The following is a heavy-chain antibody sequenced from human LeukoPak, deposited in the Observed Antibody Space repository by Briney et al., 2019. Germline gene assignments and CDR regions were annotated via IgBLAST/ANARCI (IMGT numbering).Heavy chain of an antibody. V-gene: IGHV4-34*01. J-gene: IGHJ4*02. CDR2: INHSGST. Sequence: SETLSLTCAVYGGSFSGYYWSWIRQPPGKGLEWIGEINHSGSTNYNPSLKSRVTISVDTSKNQFSLKLSSVTAADTAVYYCARGHLEQLALRFDYWGQGTLVTVSS. CDR3: ARGHLEQLALRFDY. D-gene: IGHD6-6*01. CDR1: GGSFSGYY.